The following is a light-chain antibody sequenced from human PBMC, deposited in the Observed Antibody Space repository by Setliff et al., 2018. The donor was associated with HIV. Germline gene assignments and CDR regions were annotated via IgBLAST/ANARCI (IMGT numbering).Light chain of an antibody. CDR3: CSYASSSLSYV. J-gene: IGLJ1*01. CDR1: SSDVGCYNL. Sequence: QSALTQPASVSGSPGQSITIPCTGTSSDVGCYNLVSWYQQHPGKAPKLMIYEVSKRPSGVSDRFSGSKSGNTASLTISGHQAEDEADYYCCSYASSSLSYVFGAGTKVTVL. CDR2: EVS. V-gene: IGLV2-23*02.